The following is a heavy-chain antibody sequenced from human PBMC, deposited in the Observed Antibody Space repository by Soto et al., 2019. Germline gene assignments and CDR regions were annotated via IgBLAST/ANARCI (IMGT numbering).Heavy chain of an antibody. CDR2: IYPGDSHA. J-gene: IGHJ3*01. CDR1: GYSFTNYW. D-gene: IGHD1-26*01. CDR3: ARPYSGGPNDPFDV. Sequence: PGESLKISCKGPGYSFTNYWIGWVRQMPGKGLEWMGIIYPGDSHAIYSPSFQGQVTMSADKSISTAYLQWSSLKASDTAMYYCARPYSGGPNDPFDVWGQGTMVTVSS. V-gene: IGHV5-51*01.